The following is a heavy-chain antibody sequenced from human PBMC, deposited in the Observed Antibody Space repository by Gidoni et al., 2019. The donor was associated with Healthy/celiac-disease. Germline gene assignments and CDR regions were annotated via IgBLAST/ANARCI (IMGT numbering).Heavy chain of an antibody. D-gene: IGHD3-3*01. J-gene: IGHJ4*02. CDR3: AKPSYDFWSGYPDY. Sequence: EVQLLESGGGLVQPGGSLRLPCAASGSTFSSYAMDWVRQAPGKGLEWVSAISGSGGSTYYADSVKGRFTISRDNSKNTLYLQMNSLRAEDTAVYYCAKPSYDFWSGYPDYWGQGTLVTVSS. V-gene: IGHV3-23*01. CDR2: ISGSGGST. CDR1: GSTFSSYA.